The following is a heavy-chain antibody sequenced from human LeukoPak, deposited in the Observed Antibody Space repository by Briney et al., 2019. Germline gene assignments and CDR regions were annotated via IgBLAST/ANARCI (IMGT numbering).Heavy chain of an antibody. CDR2: IYCSGST. Sequence: SETLSLTCTVSGGSISSYYWSWIRQPPGKGLEWIGYIYCSGSTNYNPSLKSRVTISVDTSKNQFSLKPSSVTAADTAVYYCVRAQYSSSWDKIYYFDYWGQGALVTVSS. CDR1: GGSISSYY. V-gene: IGHV4-59*01. D-gene: IGHD6-13*01. J-gene: IGHJ4*02. CDR3: VRAQYSSSWDKIYYFDY.